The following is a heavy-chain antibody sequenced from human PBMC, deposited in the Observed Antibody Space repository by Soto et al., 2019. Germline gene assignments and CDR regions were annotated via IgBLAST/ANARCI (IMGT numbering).Heavy chain of an antibody. CDR1: GDSISSGNKY. V-gene: IGHV4-30-4*01. CDR3: ARVPSPFDYYSAMDV. Sequence: PSETLSLTCTVPGDSISSGNKYWSWIRQPPGKGLEWIGYIFSSGTTYYNPSLKSRLTMSLDASQNQFSLKLNSLTDADTAVYFCARVPSPFDYYSAMDVWGQGTTVTVSS. CDR2: IFSSGTT. J-gene: IGHJ6*02. D-gene: IGHD3-16*01.